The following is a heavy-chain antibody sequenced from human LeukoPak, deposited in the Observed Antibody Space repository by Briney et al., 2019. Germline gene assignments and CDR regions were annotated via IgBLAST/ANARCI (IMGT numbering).Heavy chain of an antibody. V-gene: IGHV3-30*14. CDR3: AREGTYYYGSGSSNARDY. CDR1: GFTFSSYA. J-gene: IGHJ4*02. D-gene: IGHD3-10*01. CDR2: ISYDGSNK. Sequence: GGSLRLSCAASGFTFSSYAMHWVRQAPGKGLEWVAVISYDGSNKYYADSVKGRFTISRDNSKNTLYLQMNSLRAEDTAVYYCAREGTYYYGSGSSNARDYWGQGTLVTVSS.